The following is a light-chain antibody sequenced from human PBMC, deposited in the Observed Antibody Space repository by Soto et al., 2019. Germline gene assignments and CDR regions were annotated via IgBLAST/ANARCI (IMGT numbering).Light chain of an antibody. CDR2: AAS. V-gene: IGKV1-12*02. CDR1: QDIKKW. CDR3: PKPSSFPST. Sequence: DIQMPQSPSSVSASVGDTINITCRASQDIKKWLAWYQQKPGKAPKVLIYAASNLESGVSSRFSGSGAGTKFSTTNSSLQTKDFATYFSPKPSSFPSTSGPGTKVDIK. J-gene: IGKJ3*01.